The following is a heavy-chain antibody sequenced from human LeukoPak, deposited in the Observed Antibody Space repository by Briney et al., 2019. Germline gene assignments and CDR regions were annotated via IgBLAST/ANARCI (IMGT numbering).Heavy chain of an antibody. CDR1: GGSISSYY. CDR2: IYYSGST. J-gene: IGHJ4*02. V-gene: IGHV4-59*01. Sequence: TSETLSLTCTVSGGSISSYYWSWIRQPPGKGLEWIGYIYYSGSTNYNPSLESRVTISVDTSKNQFSLKLSPVTAADTAVYYCARERSYYFDYWGQGTLVTVSS. CDR3: ARERSYYFDY.